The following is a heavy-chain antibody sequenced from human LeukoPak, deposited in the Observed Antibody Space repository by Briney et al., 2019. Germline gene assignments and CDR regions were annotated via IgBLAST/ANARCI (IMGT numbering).Heavy chain of an antibody. V-gene: IGHV4-61*02. Sequence: SETLSLTCTVSGGSISSGSYYWSWIRQPAGKGLEWIGRIYTSGSTNYNPSLKSRVTISVDTSKNQFSLKLSSVTAADTAVYSCARAAYDFWSGYSPAYYYYYMDVWGKATTVTVSS. CDR2: IYTSGST. J-gene: IGHJ6*03. CDR3: ARAAYDFWSGYSPAYYYYYMDV. D-gene: IGHD3-3*01. CDR1: GGSISSGSYY.